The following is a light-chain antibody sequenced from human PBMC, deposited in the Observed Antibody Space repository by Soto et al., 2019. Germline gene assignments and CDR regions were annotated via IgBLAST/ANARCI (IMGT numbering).Light chain of an antibody. Sequence: DIPITPFPSPPAAFLGSKVPLPCRALQSISSRLAWYQQKPGKAPNLLIYKASSLESGVPSRFSGSGSGTEFTLTISSLQPDDFATYFCQQYNTYSPMWTFGQGTKVDIK. CDR1: QSISSR. J-gene: IGKJ1*01. CDR3: QQYNTYSPMWT. V-gene: IGKV1-5*03. CDR2: KAS.